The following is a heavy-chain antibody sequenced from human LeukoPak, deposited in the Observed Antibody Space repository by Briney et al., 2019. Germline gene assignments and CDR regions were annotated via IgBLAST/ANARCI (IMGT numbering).Heavy chain of an antibody. CDR1: GGSISSSSYY. Sequence: SETLSLTCTVSGGSISSSSYYWGWIRQPPGKGLEWIGSIYYSGSTYYNPSRKSRVTISVDTSKNQFSLKLSSVTAADTAVYYCASLVWDYYDSSGYYSGAFDIWGQGTMVTVSS. CDR2: IYYSGST. CDR3: ASLVWDYYDSSGYYSGAFDI. V-gene: IGHV4-39*07. J-gene: IGHJ3*02. D-gene: IGHD3-22*01.